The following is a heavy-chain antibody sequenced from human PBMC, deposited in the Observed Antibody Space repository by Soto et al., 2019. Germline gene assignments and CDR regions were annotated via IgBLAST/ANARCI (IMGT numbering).Heavy chain of an antibody. V-gene: IGHV4-39*07. CDR3: ARDQNRGLPYSSGWNPVVLYGMAV. CDR2: IHYSGST. D-gene: IGHD6-19*01. CDR1: GGSISSNIYY. Sequence: PSETLSLTCTVSGGSISSNIYYWGWIRQPPGKGLEWIGNIHYSGSTYYDSSLKSRVTISVDTSKNQFSLSLRSVTAADTAVYYCARDQNRGLPYSSGWNPVVLYGMAVWGQGTTVTVSS. J-gene: IGHJ6*02.